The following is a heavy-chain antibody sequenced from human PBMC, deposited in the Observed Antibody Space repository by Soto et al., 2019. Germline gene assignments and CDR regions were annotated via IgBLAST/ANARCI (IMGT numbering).Heavy chain of an antibody. J-gene: IGHJ4*02. CDR2: SSAYNGNT. CDR3: ARDPPPPDY. Sequence: QAKLVQSGAEVKKPGASVKVSCKASGYTFASYAISWMRQAPGQGLEWMGWSSAYNGNTNYAQKLQGRATMTTDTSTSTAYMELRSLRSDDTAVYYCARDPPPPDYWGQGTLVTVSS. CDR1: GYTFASYA. V-gene: IGHV1-18*01.